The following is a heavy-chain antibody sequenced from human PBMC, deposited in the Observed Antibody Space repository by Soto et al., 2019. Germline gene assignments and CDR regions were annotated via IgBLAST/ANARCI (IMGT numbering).Heavy chain of an antibody. D-gene: IGHD4-17*01. CDR3: ARRVVGGNGDYPSMGLLYYYYYYYMDV. V-gene: IGHV3-21*01. Sequence: GGSLRLSCTASGFTFSSYSMNWVRQAPGKGLEWVSSISSSSSYIYYADSVKGRFTISRDNAKNSLYLQMNSLRAEDTAVYYCARRVVGGNGDYPSMGLLYYYYYYYMDVWGKGTTVTVSS. CDR1: GFTFSSYS. J-gene: IGHJ6*03. CDR2: ISSSSSYI.